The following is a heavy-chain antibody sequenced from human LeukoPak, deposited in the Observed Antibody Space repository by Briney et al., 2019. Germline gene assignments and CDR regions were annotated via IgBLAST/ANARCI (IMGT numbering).Heavy chain of an antibody. CDR1: GYTFSSYY. CDR2: INPNSGGT. CDR3: ARESRITMIVENWFDP. V-gene: IGHV1-2*02. J-gene: IGHJ5*02. D-gene: IGHD3-22*01. Sequence: EASVKVSCKASGYTFSSYYLHWVRQAPGQGLEWMGWINPNSGGTKYAQKFQGRVTMTTDTSISTAFMELSRLRSDDTAVYYCARESRITMIVENWFDPWGQGTLVTVSS.